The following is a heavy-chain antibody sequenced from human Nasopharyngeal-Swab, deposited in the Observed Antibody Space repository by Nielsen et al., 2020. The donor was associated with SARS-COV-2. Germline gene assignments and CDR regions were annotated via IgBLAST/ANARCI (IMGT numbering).Heavy chain of an antibody. CDR1: GGSISSSRYY. V-gene: IGHV4-39*07. D-gene: IGHD2-15*01. CDR2: IYYSGST. CDR3: ARVLTRNLVVALVLDAFDI. Sequence: SNTLSPTCTVPGGSISSSRYYWCGMRQPPGRGLEWIGGIYYSGSTYYNPSLKSRVTTSVDTSKNQFSLKLSSVTAADTAVYYCARVLTRNLVVALVLDAFDIWGQGTMVTVSS. J-gene: IGHJ3*02.